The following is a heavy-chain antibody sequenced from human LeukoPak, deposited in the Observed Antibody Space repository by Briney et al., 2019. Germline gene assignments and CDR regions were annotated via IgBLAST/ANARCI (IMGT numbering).Heavy chain of an antibody. D-gene: IGHD4-17*01. CDR3: AREGVYGDYHRFVPY. CDR1: GVSISSSY. CDR2: VYYGGSS. Sequence: PSETLSLTCTVSGVSISSSYWSWIRQPPGKGLEWIGFVYYGGSSNYNPSLKSRVTISLDTSKNQFSLNLSSVTAADTAVYYCAREGVYGDYHRFVPYWGQVTLVPVSS. J-gene: IGHJ1*01. V-gene: IGHV4-59*01.